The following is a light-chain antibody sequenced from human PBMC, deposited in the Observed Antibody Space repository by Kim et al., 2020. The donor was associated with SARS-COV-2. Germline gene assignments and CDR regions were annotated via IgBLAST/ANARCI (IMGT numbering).Light chain of an antibody. V-gene: IGLV2-14*03. CDR3: SSYTYSSTV. J-gene: IGLJ2*01. Sequence: PEQSLTISCPVTSSDVGCDDCVSWYQQHPGKPPTLMIYDVTERPPGVSSRFSGSNSGNTASLPISGLQAEDEADNYCSSYTYSSTVFGGGTQLTVL. CDR2: DVT. CDR1: SSDVGCDDC.